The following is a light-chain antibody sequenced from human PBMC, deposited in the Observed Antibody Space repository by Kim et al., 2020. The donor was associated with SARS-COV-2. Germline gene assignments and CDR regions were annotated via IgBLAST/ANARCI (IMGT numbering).Light chain of an antibody. CDR3: QQYEKFLLS. Sequence: DIQMTQSPSSLSASVGDRVTITCRASQDIGTYVNWYQQKPGKAPELLIHDASNLKTGVPSRFSGSGSGTDFTFSISNLQPDDVATYYCQQYEKFLLSFGGGTKLEIK. V-gene: IGKV1-33*01. CDR2: DAS. CDR1: QDIGTY. J-gene: IGKJ4*01.